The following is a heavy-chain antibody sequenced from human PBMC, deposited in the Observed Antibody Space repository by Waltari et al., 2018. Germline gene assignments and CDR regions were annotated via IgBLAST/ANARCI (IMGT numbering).Heavy chain of an antibody. CDR2: IYYSGST. Sequence: QVQLQESGPGLVKPSETLSLTCTVSGGSISSHYWSWIRQPPGKGLEWIGYIYYSGSTNYNPSLKSRVTISVDTSKNQFSLKLSSVTAADTAVYYCARYAPQVHYYDSSGYEVTYDFPRNWYFDLWGRGTLVTVSS. CDR1: GGSISSHY. D-gene: IGHD3-22*01. CDR3: ARYAPQVHYYDSSGYEVTYDFPRNWYFDL. V-gene: IGHV4-59*11. J-gene: IGHJ2*01.